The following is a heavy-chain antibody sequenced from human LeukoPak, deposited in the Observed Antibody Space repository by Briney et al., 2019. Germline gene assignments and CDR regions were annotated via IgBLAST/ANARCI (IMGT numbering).Heavy chain of an antibody. CDR3: ARGLLLDSYGHISFDY. J-gene: IGHJ4*02. D-gene: IGHD5-18*01. V-gene: IGHV1-69*04. Sequence: SVKVSCKASGGTFSSYAISWVRQAPGQGLEWMGRIIPIFGIANYAQKFQGRVTITADKSTSTAYMELSSLRSEDTAVYYCARGLLLDSYGHISFDYWGQGTLVTVSS. CDR1: GGTFSSYA. CDR2: IIPIFGIA.